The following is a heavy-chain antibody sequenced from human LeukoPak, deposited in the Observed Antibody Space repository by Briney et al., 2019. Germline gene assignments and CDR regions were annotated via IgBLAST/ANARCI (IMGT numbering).Heavy chain of an antibody. V-gene: IGHV3-23*01. CDR3: AEDLYGDYDFDC. J-gene: IGHJ4*02. D-gene: IGHD4-17*01. CDR2: ISGSGGNT. CDR1: GFTFSSYS. Sequence: GGSLRLSCAASGFTFSSYSMNWVRQAPGKGLEWVSVISGSGGNTYYADSVKGRFTISRDNSKNTLYLQLNSLRAEDTAVYYCAEDLYGDYDFDCWGQGTLVTVSS.